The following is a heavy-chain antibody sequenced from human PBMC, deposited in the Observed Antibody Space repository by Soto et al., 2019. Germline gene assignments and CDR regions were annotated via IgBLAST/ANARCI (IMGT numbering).Heavy chain of an antibody. D-gene: IGHD4-17*01. CDR3: AKDDLFVDYGLDP. J-gene: IGHJ5*02. CDR2: INDGSEV. CDR1: GFSFSAHG. Sequence: QVQLVESGGGVVRPGTSLRLSCAATGFSFSAHGMHWVRQAPGKGLEWLAVINDGSEVGYADSVRGRFTISRDNARSILYRQIDNLTAEGSALFYGAKDDLFVDYGLDPWGQGTLVTVSS. V-gene: IGHV3-33*06.